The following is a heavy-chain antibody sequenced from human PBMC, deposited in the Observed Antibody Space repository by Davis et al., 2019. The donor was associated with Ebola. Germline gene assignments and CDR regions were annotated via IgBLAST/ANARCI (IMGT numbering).Heavy chain of an antibody. D-gene: IGHD3/OR15-3a*01. CDR1: GFTFSSYS. CDR3: ARDGDWNFDY. V-gene: IGHV3-21*01. J-gene: IGHJ4*02. CDR2: ISSSSSYI. Sequence: GESLNISCAASGFTFSSYSMNWVRQAPGQGLEWVSSISSSSSYIYYADSVKGRFTISRDNAKNTLYLQMNSLRAEDTAVYYCARDGDWNFDYWGQGTLVTVSS.